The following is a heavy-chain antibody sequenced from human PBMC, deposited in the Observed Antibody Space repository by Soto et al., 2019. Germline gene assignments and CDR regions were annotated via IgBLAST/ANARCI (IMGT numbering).Heavy chain of an antibody. CDR1: GYTFTHYY. CDR2: INPASGST. Sequence: QVQLVQSGAEVKKPGASVKLSCRTSGYTFTHYYIHWVRQAPGQGLEWLELINPASGSTNYAQDFHGRVTLTMDTSTTTVYMELSGLSAEDTAIFSCARDLAAGDHWGQGTLVTVSS. J-gene: IGHJ4*02. CDR3: ARDLAAGDH. V-gene: IGHV1-46*01. D-gene: IGHD6-13*01.